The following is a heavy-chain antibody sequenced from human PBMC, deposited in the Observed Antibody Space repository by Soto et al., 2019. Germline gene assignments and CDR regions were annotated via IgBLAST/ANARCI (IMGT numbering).Heavy chain of an antibody. D-gene: IGHD7-27*01. Sequence: SETLSLTCSVSGDSISNLDYFWAWIRQPPGQALEYIGYTYKSATTYYNPSFESRVAISVDTSKSQFSLNVTSVTAADTAVYFCARGRYCLTGRCFPNWFDSWGQGALVTISS. CDR3: ARGRYCLTGRCFPNWFDS. J-gene: IGHJ5*01. V-gene: IGHV4-30-4*01. CDR2: TYKSATT. CDR1: GDSISNLDYF.